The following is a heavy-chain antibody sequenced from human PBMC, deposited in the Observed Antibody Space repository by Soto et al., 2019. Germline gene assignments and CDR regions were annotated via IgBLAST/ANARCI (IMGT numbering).Heavy chain of an antibody. CDR1: SGSISSSNW. D-gene: IGHD2-15*01. CDR2: IYHSGST. V-gene: IGHV4-4*02. J-gene: IGHJ4*02. Sequence: QVQLQESGPGLVKPSGTLSLTCAVSSGSISSSNWWSWVRQPPGKGLEWIGEIYHSGSTNYNPSLKRRVTISVDKSKNQFSRKLSSVTAADTAVYYCARDRGYCSGGSCYSYVYWGQGTLVTVSS. CDR3: ARDRGYCSGGSCYSYVY.